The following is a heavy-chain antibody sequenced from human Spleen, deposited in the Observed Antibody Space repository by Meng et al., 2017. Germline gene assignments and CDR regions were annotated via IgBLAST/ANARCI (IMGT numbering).Heavy chain of an antibody. D-gene: IGHD3-10*01. CDR2: IIPMSGAA. Sequence: SVKVSCKASGGTFSNYAVTWVRQAPGQGLEWMGGIIPMSGAANYAQRFQGRVTIIADKSTNIAYMELSSLTSEDTAVYYCARREYRHSSDYYYGLDVWGQGTTVTVSS. J-gene: IGHJ6*02. V-gene: IGHV1-69*06. CDR3: ARREYRHSSDYYYGLDV. CDR1: GGTFSNYA.